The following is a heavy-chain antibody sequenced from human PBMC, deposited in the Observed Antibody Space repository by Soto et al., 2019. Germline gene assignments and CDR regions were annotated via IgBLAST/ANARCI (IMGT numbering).Heavy chain of an antibody. CDR2: IYYDGNT. D-gene: IGHD2-8*02. V-gene: IGHV4-39*02. CDR1: GGSITSSSHY. J-gene: IGHJ4*02. CDR3: ARDKITGLFDY. Sequence: TSETLSLTCAVSGGSITSSSHYWGWIRQPPGKRLECIANIYYDGNTYYNPSLKSRVTISFDTSKNQFSLRLTSVTAADTAVYYCARDKITGLFDYWGQGTLVTSPQ.